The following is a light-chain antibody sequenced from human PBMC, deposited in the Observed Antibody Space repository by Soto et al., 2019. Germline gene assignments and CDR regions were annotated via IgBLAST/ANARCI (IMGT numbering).Light chain of an antibody. CDR1: QGISSY. CDR2: ASS. J-gene: IGKJ5*01. CDR3: QPLNTFPVT. Sequence: DIQLTQSPSFLSASVGDRVTISCRASQGISSYLAWYQQTPGKAPKLLIYASSILQSGVPSRFRGSGSGTEFTLTISRLQPEDFATYYCQPLNTFPVTFGQGTRLAI. V-gene: IGKV1-9*01.